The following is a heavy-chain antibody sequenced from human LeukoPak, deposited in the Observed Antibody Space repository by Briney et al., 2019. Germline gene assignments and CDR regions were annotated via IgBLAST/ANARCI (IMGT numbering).Heavy chain of an antibody. Sequence: GGSLRLSCAASGFAFNTYWMTWVRKAPGKGLGWVANINLDGNEVHYVDSLKDRFTISRDNARDSLYLQMSSLRAEDTAVYYCASGRHDFVHWGHGTLVTVSS. J-gene: IGHJ4*01. CDR1: GFAFNTYW. V-gene: IGHV3-7*01. CDR2: INLDGNEV. D-gene: IGHD3-16*01. CDR3: ASGRHDFVH.